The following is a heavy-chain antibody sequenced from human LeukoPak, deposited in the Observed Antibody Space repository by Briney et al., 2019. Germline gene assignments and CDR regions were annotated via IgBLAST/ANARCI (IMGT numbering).Heavy chain of an antibody. D-gene: IGHD6-13*01. CDR3: ARGGGYSSSWYPLYYYYGMDV. V-gene: IGHV1-18*01. CDR1: GYTFTSYG. CDR2: ISVYNGNT. J-gene: IGHJ6*02. Sequence: ASVKVSCKASGYTFTSYGISWVRQAPGQGLEWMGWISVYNGNTNYAQKLQGRVTMTTDTSTSTAYMELRSLRSDDTAVYYCARGGGYSSSWYPLYYYYGMDVWGQGTTVTVSS.